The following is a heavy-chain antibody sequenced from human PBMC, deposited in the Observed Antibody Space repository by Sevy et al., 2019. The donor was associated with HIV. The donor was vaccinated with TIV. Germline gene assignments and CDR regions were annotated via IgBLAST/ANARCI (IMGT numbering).Heavy chain of an antibody. CDR1: GFSLSTNGVG. D-gene: IGHD2-2*01. CDR2: IYWDDDK. J-gene: IGHJ3*02. Sequence: SGPTLVKPTQTLTLTCTFSGFSLSTNGVGVGWIRQPPGKALEWLAIIYWDDDKPYSPSLKSRLTITKNTSENRVVLTMTNXDPLDTATYYCARRRVLGYCISHSCDDWSEDAFDIRGQGTKVTVSS. V-gene: IGHV2-5*02. CDR3: ARRRVLGYCISHSCDDWSEDAFDI.